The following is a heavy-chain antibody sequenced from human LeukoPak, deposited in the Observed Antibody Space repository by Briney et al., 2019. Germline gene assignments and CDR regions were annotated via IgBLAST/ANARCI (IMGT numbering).Heavy chain of an antibody. CDR3: TSPTRSGSYEPNAFDI. D-gene: IGHD1-26*01. CDR2: IKGKADNYAT. CDR1: GFTFSGSP. J-gene: IGHJ3*02. V-gene: IGHV3-73*01. Sequence: GWSLRLSCAASGFTFSGSPMHWVRQASGKGLEWAGRIKGKADNYATADAASVKGRFTISRDDSKNTAYLQMNSLKTEDTAVYYCTSPTRSGSYEPNAFDIWGQGTMVTVSS.